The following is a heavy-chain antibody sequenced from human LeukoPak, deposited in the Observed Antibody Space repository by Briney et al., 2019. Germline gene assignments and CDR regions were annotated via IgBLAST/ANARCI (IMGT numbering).Heavy chain of an antibody. CDR1: GGSISSGGYS. J-gene: IGHJ3*02. CDR2: IYYSGST. Sequence: SETLSLTCTVSGGSISSGGYSWSWIRQHPGKGLEWIGYIYYSGSTYYNPSLKSRVTISVDTSKTHFSLKLSSVTAADTALYYCARDGGSGAFDIWGQGTMVTVSS. CDR3: ARDGGSGAFDI. V-gene: IGHV4-31*03.